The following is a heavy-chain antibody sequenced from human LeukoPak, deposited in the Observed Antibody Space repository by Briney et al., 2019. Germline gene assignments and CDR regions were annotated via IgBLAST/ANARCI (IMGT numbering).Heavy chain of an antibody. Sequence: ASVQVSCQASGYTFTSYAMNWVRQAPGQGLERMGWINTNTGNPTYAQGFTGRFVFSLDTSVSTAYLQISSLKAEDTAVYYCASGGDTAMVTLDYWGQGTLVTVSS. D-gene: IGHD5-18*01. J-gene: IGHJ4*02. V-gene: IGHV7-4-1*02. CDR3: ASGGDTAMVTLDY. CDR2: INTNTGNP. CDR1: GYTFTSYA.